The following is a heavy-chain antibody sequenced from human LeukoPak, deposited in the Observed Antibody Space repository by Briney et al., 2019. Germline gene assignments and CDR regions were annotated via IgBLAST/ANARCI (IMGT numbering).Heavy chain of an antibody. CDR1: GYTFTSYG. J-gene: IGHJ4*02. V-gene: IGHV1-18*01. D-gene: IGHD3-10*01. Sequence: ASVKVSCKASGYTFTSYGISWVRQAPGQGLEWMGWISAYNGNTNYAQKLQGGVTMTTDTSTSTAYMELRSLRSDDTAVYYCATSLWFGELSLFDYWGQGTLVTVSS. CDR3: ATSLWFGELSLFDY. CDR2: ISAYNGNT.